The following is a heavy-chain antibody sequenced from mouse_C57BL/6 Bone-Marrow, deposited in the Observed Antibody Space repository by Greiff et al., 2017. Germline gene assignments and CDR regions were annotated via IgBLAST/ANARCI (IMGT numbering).Heavy chain of an antibody. CDR3: ARSGYYGSCLDY. V-gene: IGHV1-81*01. D-gene: IGHD1-1*01. J-gene: IGHJ2*01. CDR2: IYPRSGDT. Sequence: QVQLQQSGAELARPGASVKLSCKASGYTFTSYGISWVKQRTGQGLEWIGEIYPRSGDTYYNEKFKGKATLTADKSSSTAYMELRSLTSDDSAVYFCARSGYYGSCLDYWGQGTTLTVSS. CDR1: GYTFTSYG.